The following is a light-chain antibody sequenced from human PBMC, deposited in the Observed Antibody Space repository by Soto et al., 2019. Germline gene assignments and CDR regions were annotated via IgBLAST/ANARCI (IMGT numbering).Light chain of an antibody. CDR3: SSYTSSTTLNVV. V-gene: IGLV2-14*01. J-gene: IGLJ2*01. CDR2: GVT. CDR1: SSDVGGYNY. Sequence: QSALTQPASVSGSPGQSITISCTGTSSDVGGYNYVSWYQQHPGKAPKLMIYGVTNRPSGVSNRFPGSKSGNTASLTISGLKAQDEADYYCSSYTSSTTLNVVFGGGTKVTVL.